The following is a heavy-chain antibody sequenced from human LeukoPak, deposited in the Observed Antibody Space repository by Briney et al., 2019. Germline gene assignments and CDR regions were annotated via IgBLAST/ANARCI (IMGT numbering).Heavy chain of an antibody. Sequence: GGSLRLSCATSGFTFSSYGMSWVRQAPGKGLEWVSLISGTGGSTYYADSVKGRFTISRDNSRNTLYLQMNTLRGEDTAVYFCAKAIELHDAFDMWGQGTMVTVSS. V-gene: IGHV3-23*01. CDR2: ISGTGGST. J-gene: IGHJ3*02. CDR3: AKAIELHDAFDM. D-gene: IGHD2/OR15-2a*01. CDR1: GFTFSSYG.